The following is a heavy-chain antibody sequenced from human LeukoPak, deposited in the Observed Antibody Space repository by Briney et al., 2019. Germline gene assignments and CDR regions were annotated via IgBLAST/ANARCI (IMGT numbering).Heavy chain of an antibody. J-gene: IGHJ4*02. CDR3: AKDLVVAIRGYFDY. CDR1: GFSFSNYG. V-gene: IGHV3-30*02. D-gene: IGHD3-22*01. CDR2: IRYDGSDK. Sequence: PGGSLRLSCAASGFSFSNYGMHWVRQAPGKGLEWVTFIRYDGSDKYYADSVRGRFTISRDNSKNTLYLQMNTLRAEDTAVYYCAKDLVVAIRGYFDYWGQGNLVTVSS.